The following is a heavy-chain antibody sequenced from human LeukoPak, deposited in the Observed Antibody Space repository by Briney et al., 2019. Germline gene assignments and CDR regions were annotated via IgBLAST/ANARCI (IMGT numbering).Heavy chain of an antibody. J-gene: IGHJ5*02. CDR3: ARGDDYGDYHNWFDP. CDR2: ISAYNGNT. D-gene: IGHD4-17*01. CDR1: GYTFTGYG. V-gene: IGHV1-18*01. Sequence: ASVKVSCKASGYTFTGYGISWVRQAPGQGLEWMGWISAYNGNTNYAQKFQGRVTMTRDTSTTTVYMELRSLRSEDTAVYYCARGDDYGDYHNWFDPWGQGTLVTVSS.